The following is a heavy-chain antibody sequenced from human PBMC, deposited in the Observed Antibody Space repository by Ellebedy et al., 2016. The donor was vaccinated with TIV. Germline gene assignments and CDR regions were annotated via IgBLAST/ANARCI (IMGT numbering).Heavy chain of an antibody. CDR1: GYSFTNYW. CDR2: IYPGDSDT. CDR3: ARRADYYDSSGYGPVDY. D-gene: IGHD3-22*01. Sequence: GESLKISXKGSGYSFTNYWIGWVRQMPGKGLEWMGIIYPGDSDTRYSPSFQGQFTMSAEKPISTAYLQWSSLEASDTAMYYCARRADYYDSSGYGPVDYWGQGTLVTVSS. J-gene: IGHJ4*02. V-gene: IGHV5-51*01.